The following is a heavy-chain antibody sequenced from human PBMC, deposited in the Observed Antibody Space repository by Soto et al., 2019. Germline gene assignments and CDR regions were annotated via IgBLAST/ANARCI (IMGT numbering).Heavy chain of an antibody. Sequence: SETLSLTCAVYGGSFSGYYWSWIRQPPGKGLEWIGEINHSGSTNYNPSLKSRVTISVDTSKNQFSLKLSSVTAADTAVYYCARYRLARMGSNPFDYWGQGTLVTVSS. CDR1: GGSFSGYY. D-gene: IGHD3-16*02. J-gene: IGHJ4*02. CDR2: INHSGST. CDR3: ARYRLARMGSNPFDY. V-gene: IGHV4-34*01.